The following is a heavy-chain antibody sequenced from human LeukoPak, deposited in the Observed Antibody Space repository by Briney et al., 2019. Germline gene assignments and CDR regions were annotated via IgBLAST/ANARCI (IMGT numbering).Heavy chain of an antibody. D-gene: IGHD3-22*01. CDR2: IKQDGSEK. J-gene: IGHJ4*02. CDR1: GFTFSSYW. Sequence: GGSLRLSCAASGFTFSSYWMSWVRQAPGKGLEWVANIKQDGSEKYYVDSVKGRFTISRDNAKNSLHLQMNSLRAEDTAVYYCARGVEGYDSSGYEYYFDYWGQGTLVTVSS. CDR3: ARGVEGYDSSGYEYYFDY. V-gene: IGHV3-7*01.